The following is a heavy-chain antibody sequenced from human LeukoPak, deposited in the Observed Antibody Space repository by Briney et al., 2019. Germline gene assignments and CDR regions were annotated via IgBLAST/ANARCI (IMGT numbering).Heavy chain of an antibody. V-gene: IGHV3-11*01. Sequence: GGSLRLSCAASGFTFRDYNMSWIRQAPGKGLEWLSFIGVSGSPIMYADSVQGRFTVYRDNVKDSLYLQVNSLSVDDTAVYFCARHLRAWFGDSNPPDFWGQGTLVTVSS. CDR1: GFTFRDYN. CDR3: ARHLRAWFGDSNPPDF. D-gene: IGHD3-10*01. CDR2: IGVSGSPI. J-gene: IGHJ4*02.